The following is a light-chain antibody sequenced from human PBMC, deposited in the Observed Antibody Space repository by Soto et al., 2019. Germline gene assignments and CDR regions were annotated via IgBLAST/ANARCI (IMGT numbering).Light chain of an antibody. V-gene: IGKV3D-15*01. J-gene: IGKJ5*01. CDR3: QQYNNWLIT. CDR1: QSVSSN. CDR2: GAS. Sequence: ERVMTQSAATLSVSPGERATLSCRASQSVSSNLAWYQQKPGQAPRLLIYGASIRATGIPARFSGSGSGTEFTLTISSLQSEDFAVYYCQQYNNWLITFGQGTRLEIK.